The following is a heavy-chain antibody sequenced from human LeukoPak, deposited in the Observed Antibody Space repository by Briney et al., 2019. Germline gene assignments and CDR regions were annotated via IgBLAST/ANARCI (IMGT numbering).Heavy chain of an antibody. CDR1: GFTVSSNY. Sequence: PGGSLRLSCAASGFTVSSNYMSWVRQAPGKGLEWVANIKQDGSEKYYVDSVKGRFTISRDNAKNSLYLQMNSLRAEDTAVYYCARDLMVRGVSGYWGQGTLVTVSS. CDR3: ARDLMVRGVSGY. V-gene: IGHV3-7*01. D-gene: IGHD3-10*01. J-gene: IGHJ4*02. CDR2: IKQDGSEK.